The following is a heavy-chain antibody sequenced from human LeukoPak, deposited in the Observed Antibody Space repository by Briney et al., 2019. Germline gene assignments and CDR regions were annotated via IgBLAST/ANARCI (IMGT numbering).Heavy chain of an antibody. V-gene: IGHV4-38-2*01. D-gene: IGHD3-16*01. Sequence: SETLSLTCAVSGYSISSGYYWGWIRQPPGKGLEWIGSIYHGGSTYYNPSLKSRVTISVDTSKNQFSLKLSSVTAADTAVYYCARPGGAGDFDYWGQGTLVTVSS. CDR2: IYHGGST. CDR1: GYSISSGYY. CDR3: ARPGGAGDFDY. J-gene: IGHJ4*02.